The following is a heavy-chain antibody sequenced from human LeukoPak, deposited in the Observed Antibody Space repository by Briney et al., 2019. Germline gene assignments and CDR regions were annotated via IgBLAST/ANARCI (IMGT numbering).Heavy chain of an antibody. D-gene: IGHD5-18*01. CDR1: RFTFSNYA. V-gene: IGHV3-21*01. J-gene: IGHJ4*02. CDR2: ISSSSSYI. CDR3: ARVGRPTDTAMDDFDY. Sequence: GGSLRLSCAASRFTFSNYAMTWVRQAPGKGLEWVSSISSSSSYIYYADSVKGRFTISRDNAKNSLYLQMNSLRAEDTAVYYCARVGRPTDTAMDDFDYWGQGTLVTVSS.